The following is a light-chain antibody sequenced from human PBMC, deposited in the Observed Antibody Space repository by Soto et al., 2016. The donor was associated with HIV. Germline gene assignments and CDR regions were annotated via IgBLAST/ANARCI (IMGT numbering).Light chain of an antibody. V-gene: IGLV3-21*01. CDR3: QAWDSSTTLYV. Sequence: SYVLTQPPSVSVAPGKTARITCGGNNIGSKSVHWYQQKPGQAPVLVIYQDTKRSSGIPERFSGSNSGDTATLTISGTQAIDEADYYCQAWDSSTTLYVFGTGTKVTVL. J-gene: IGLJ1*01. CDR1: NIGSKS. CDR2: QDT.